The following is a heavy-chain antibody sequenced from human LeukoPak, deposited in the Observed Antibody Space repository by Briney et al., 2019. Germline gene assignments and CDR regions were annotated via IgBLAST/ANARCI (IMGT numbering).Heavy chain of an antibody. J-gene: IGHJ4*02. CDR3: ARGENNYGYYYFDY. D-gene: IGHD5-18*01. CDR1: GFTFSSYS. CDR2: ISSSSSYI. Sequence: GGSLRLSCEASGFTFSSYSMNWVRQAPGKGLEWVSSISSSSSYIYYADSVKGRFTISRDNAKNSLYLQMNSLRAEDTAVYYCARGENNYGYYYFDYWGQGTLVTVSS. V-gene: IGHV3-21*01.